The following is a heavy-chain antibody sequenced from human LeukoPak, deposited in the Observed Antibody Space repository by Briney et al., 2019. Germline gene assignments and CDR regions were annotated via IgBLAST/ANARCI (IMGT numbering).Heavy chain of an antibody. Sequence: SETLSLTCTVSGGSISSGSYYWSWIRQPAGKGLEWIGRIYTSGSTNYNPSLKSRVTISVDTSKNQFSLKLSSVTAADTAVYYCARDKTFWGSGYYYYMDVWGKGTTVTVSS. CDR2: IYTSGST. CDR3: ARDKTFWGSGYYYYMDV. CDR1: GGSISSGSYY. V-gene: IGHV4-61*02. D-gene: IGHD2/OR15-2a*01. J-gene: IGHJ6*03.